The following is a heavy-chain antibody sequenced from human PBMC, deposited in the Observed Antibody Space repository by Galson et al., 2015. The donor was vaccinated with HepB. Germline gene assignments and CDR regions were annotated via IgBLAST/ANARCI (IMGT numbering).Heavy chain of an antibody. Sequence: SVKVSCKASGYTFTSYYMHWVRQAPGQRLEWMGWINAGNGNTKYSQKFQGRVTITRDTSASTAYMELSSLSSEDTAVYYCARSRDRYDILTGYSYYYYYGMDVWGQGTTVTVSS. CDR3: ARSRDRYDILTGYSYYYYYGMDV. J-gene: IGHJ6*02. CDR1: GYTFTSYY. CDR2: INAGNGNT. D-gene: IGHD3-9*01. V-gene: IGHV1-3*01.